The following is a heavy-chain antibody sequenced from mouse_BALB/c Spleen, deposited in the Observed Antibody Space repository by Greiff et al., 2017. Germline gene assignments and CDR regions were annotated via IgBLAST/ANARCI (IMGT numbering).Heavy chain of an antibody. CDR3: TSPYYYGSSSWFAY. D-gene: IGHD1-1*01. V-gene: IGHV1-5*01. Sequence: VQLQQSGTVLARPGASVKMSCKASGYSFTSYWMHWVKQRPGQGLEWIGAIYPGNSDTSYNQKFKGKAKLTAVTSASTAYMELSSLTNEDSAVYYCTSPYYYGSSSWFAYWGQGTLVTVSA. CDR1: GYSFTSYW. J-gene: IGHJ3*01. CDR2: IYPGNSDT.